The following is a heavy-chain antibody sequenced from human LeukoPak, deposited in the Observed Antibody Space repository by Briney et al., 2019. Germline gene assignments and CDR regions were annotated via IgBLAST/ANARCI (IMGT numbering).Heavy chain of an antibody. CDR1: GGSISSGGYY. CDR3: ARDLRGDSTFDY. D-gene: IGHD6-13*01. J-gene: IGHJ4*02. Sequence: SQTLSPTCTVSGGSISSGGYYWSWIRQPAGKGLEWIGRIYTSGSTNYNPSLKSRVTMSVDTSKNQFSLKLSSVTAADTAVYYCARDLRGDSTFDYWGQGTLVTVSA. V-gene: IGHV4-61*02. CDR2: IYTSGST.